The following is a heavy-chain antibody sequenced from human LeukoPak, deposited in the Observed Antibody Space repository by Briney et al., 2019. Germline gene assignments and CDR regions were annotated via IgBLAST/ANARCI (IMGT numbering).Heavy chain of an antibody. CDR2: IYYSGST. V-gene: IGHV4-59*01. Sequence: SETLSLTCTVSGGSISSYYWSWIRQPPGKGLEWIGYIYYSGSTNYNPSLKSRVTISVDTSKNQFSLKLSSVTAADTAVYYCAREARYCSGGSCYFPFDYWGQGTLVTVSS. D-gene: IGHD2-15*01. CDR1: GGSISSYY. CDR3: AREARYCSGGSCYFPFDY. J-gene: IGHJ4*02.